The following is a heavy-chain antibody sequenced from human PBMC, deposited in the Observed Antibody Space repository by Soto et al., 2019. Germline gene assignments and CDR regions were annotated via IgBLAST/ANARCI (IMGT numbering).Heavy chain of an antibody. V-gene: IGHV1-2*02. D-gene: IGHD3-16*01. Sequence: QVQLVQSGAEVKESGASVKVSCKASGYTFTGYYIHWVRQAPGQGLEWVGEISPKSGGTRYAQKFQGRVTMTKDTSITAVWRGLRNVSLAYPAGYFCGRGRRGKLFFSSGGRGPLV. CDR1: GYTFTGYY. CDR3: GRGRRGKLFFSS. CDR2: ISPKSGGT. J-gene: IGHJ4*02.